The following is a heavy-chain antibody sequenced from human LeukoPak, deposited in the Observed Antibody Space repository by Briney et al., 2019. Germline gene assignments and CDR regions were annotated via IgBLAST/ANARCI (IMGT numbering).Heavy chain of an antibody. CDR3: TRVGSSGWYGGDYFDY. D-gene: IGHD6-19*01. V-gene: IGHV3-49*04. CDR2: IRSKAYGGTT. Sequence: GGSLRLSCTASGFTFGDYAMSWVRQAPGKGLEWVGFIRSKAYGGTTEYAASVKGRFTISRDDSKSIAYLQMNSMKTEDTAVYYCTRVGSSGWYGGDYFDYWGQGTLVTVSS. CDR1: GFTFGDYA. J-gene: IGHJ4*02.